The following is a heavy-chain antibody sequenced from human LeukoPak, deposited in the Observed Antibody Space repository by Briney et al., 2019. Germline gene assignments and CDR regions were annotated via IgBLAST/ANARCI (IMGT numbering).Heavy chain of an antibody. CDR3: ARGKLQAAAGRPWFDP. V-gene: IGHV1-2*02. J-gene: IGHJ5*02. Sequence: ASVKVSCKASGYTFTGYYMHWVRQAPGQGLEWMGWINPNSGGTNYAQKFQGRVTMTRDTSISTAYMELSRLRSDDTAVYYCARGKLQAAAGRPWFDPWGQGTLVSVSS. CDR1: GYTFTGYY. D-gene: IGHD6-13*01. CDR2: INPNSGGT.